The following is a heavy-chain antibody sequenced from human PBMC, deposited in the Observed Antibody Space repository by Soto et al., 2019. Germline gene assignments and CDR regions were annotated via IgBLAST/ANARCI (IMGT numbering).Heavy chain of an antibody. J-gene: IGHJ4*02. CDR2: ISSGSTYI. Sequence: EVQLVESGGGLVKPGGSLRLSCAASGFTFSSYTMNWVRQAPGKGLEWVSSISSGSTYIYYAGSVKGRFTISRDNAKNSLYLQKNSLRAEDTAVYYCARSSAVAGSRFDYWGQGTLVTVSS. V-gene: IGHV3-21*01. CDR3: ARSSAVAGSRFDY. CDR1: GFTFSSYT. D-gene: IGHD6-19*01.